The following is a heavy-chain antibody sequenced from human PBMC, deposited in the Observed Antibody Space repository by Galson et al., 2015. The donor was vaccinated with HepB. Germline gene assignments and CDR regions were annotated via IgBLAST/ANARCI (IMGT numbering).Heavy chain of an antibody. J-gene: IGHJ4*02. CDR1: GFTFSSYG. CDR2: IWYDGSNK. Sequence: SLRLSCAASGFTFSSYGMHWVRQAPGKGLEWVAVIWYDGSNKYYADSVKGRFTISRDNSKNTLYLQMNSLRAEDTAVYYCARDGGRQQLVLGYFDYWGQGTLVTVSS. V-gene: IGHV3-33*01. CDR3: ARDGGRQQLVLGYFDY. D-gene: IGHD6-13*01.